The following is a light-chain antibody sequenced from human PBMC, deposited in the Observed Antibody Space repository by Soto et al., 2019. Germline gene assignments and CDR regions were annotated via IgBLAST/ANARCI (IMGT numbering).Light chain of an antibody. CDR1: QSISSY. CDR2: AAS. V-gene: IGKV1-39*01. Sequence: DIQMTQSPSSLSASVGDRVTITCRASQSISSYLNWYQQKPGKAPKLLIYAASSLQSGVPSMFGGSGSGTDFTLTINSLQPEDFATYYCQQSYSTPWTFGQGNKVEI. J-gene: IGKJ1*01. CDR3: QQSYSTPWT.